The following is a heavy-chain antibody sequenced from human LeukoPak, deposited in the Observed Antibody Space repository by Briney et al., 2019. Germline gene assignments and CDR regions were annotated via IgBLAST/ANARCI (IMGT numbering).Heavy chain of an antibody. J-gene: IGHJ5*02. V-gene: IGHV3-23*01. CDR2: ISGSGGST. CDR1: GFTFSSYG. CDR3: ARGDTLPGGLDP. Sequence: PGGSLRLSCAASGFTFSSYGMSWVRQAPGKGLEWVSAISGSGGSTYYADSVKGRFTISRDNAKNTLYLQMNSLRAEDTAVYYCARGDTLPGGLDPWGQGTLVTVSS. D-gene: IGHD1-26*01.